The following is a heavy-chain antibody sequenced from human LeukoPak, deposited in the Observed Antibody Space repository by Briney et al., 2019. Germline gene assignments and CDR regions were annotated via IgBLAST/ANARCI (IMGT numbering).Heavy chain of an antibody. D-gene: IGHD5-12*01. V-gene: IGHV3-23*01. Sequence: GGSLRLSCAASGFTFSSYAMSRVRQAPGKGLEWVSAMSDSGGSTYYAVPVKGRFTISRDNSKNTLYLQMNSLRAEDTAVYYCAKDPLFGYGKFGDAFDIWGQGTMVTVSS. J-gene: IGHJ3*02. CDR3: AKDPLFGYGKFGDAFDI. CDR2: MSDSGGST. CDR1: GFTFSSYA.